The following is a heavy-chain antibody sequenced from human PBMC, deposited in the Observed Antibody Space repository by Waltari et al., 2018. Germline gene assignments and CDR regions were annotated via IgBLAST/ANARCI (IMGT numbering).Heavy chain of an antibody. D-gene: IGHD3-3*01. CDR3: AKGGPAIFGVLNTKRFDC. J-gene: IGHJ4*02. Sequence: QVQLVQSGAEVKKPGASVKVSCKASGYTFTDYYVHGVRQAPGQGLEWMGRINANNGDTDYAQKFQGRVTMTRDTSLDTADMELSRLRSDDTAEYYCAKGGPAIFGVLNTKRFDCWGQGTPVTVSS. CDR2: INANNGDT. CDR1: GYTFTDYY. V-gene: IGHV1-2*06.